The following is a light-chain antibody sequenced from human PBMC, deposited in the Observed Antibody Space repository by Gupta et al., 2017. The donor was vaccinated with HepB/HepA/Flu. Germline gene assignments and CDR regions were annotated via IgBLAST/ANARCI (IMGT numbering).Light chain of an antibody. V-gene: IGKV3-15*01. CDR1: QSVSSN. CDR2: GAS. J-gene: IGKJ4*01. Sequence: EIVMTQSPAALSVSPGERATLSRRASQSVSSNLAWYLQKPGQAPRLLIYGASTRAAGMPARFSGSGSGTEFTLTISSLQSEDFAVYYCQQYNNWPLTFGGGTKVEIK. CDR3: QQYNNWPLT.